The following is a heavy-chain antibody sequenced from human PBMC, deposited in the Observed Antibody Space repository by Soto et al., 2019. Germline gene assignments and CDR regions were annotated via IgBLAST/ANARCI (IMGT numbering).Heavy chain of an antibody. J-gene: IGHJ4*02. CDR2: ISSTTNYI. Sequence: GGSLRLSCAASGFTYTSYSMNWVRQAPGKGLEWVSSISSTTNYIYYGDSMKGRFTISRDNAKNSLYLEMNSLRAEDTAVYYCARESEDLTSNFDYWGQGTLVTVSS. CDR3: ARESEDLTSNFDY. V-gene: IGHV3-21*06. CDR1: GFTYTSYS.